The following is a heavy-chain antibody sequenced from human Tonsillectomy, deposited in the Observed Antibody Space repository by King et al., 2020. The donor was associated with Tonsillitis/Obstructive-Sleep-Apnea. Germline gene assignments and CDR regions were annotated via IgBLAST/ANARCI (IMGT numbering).Heavy chain of an antibody. D-gene: IGHD3-10*01. V-gene: IGHV3-64D*06. CDR3: VKGALLWFGELSYFDY. CDR1: GFTFSSYA. Sequence: VQLVESGGGLVQPGGSLRLSCSASGFTFSSYAMHWVRQAPGKGLEYVSAISSNGGSTYYADSVKGRFTISRDNSKNTLYLQMSSLRAEDTAVYYCVKGALLWFGELSYFDYWGQGTLATVSS. J-gene: IGHJ4*02. CDR2: ISSNGGST.